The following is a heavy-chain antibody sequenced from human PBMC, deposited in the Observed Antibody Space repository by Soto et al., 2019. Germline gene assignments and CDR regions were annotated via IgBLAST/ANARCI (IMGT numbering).Heavy chain of an antibody. V-gene: IGHV3-30*03. CDR3: VRAVRSESGYYFRSQY. CDR1: GFMFSSYG. Sequence: QVQLLQSRGGVVQPGRSLRLSCVTSGFMFSSYGMHWVRQAPGKGLEWVAVMSYDGKNIYYADSVKGRFTISRDNSQNTLYLQMASLGSEDTAKDFCVRAVRSESGYYFRSQYWGPGT. D-gene: IGHD3-3*01. CDR2: MSYDGKNI. J-gene: IGHJ4*02.